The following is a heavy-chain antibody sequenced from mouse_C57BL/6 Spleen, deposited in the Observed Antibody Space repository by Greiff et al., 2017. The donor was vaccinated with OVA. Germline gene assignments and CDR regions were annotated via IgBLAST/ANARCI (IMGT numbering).Heavy chain of an antibody. V-gene: IGHV1-50*01. D-gene: IGHD3-2*02. Sequence: QVQLQQPGAELVKPGASVKLSCKASGYTFTSYWMQWVKQRPGQGLEWIGAIDPSDSYTNYNQKFKGKATLTVDTSSSTADMQLSSLTAEDSAVYYCAKTAQAPFDYWGQGTTLTVSS. CDR3: AKTAQAPFDY. CDR2: IDPSDSYT. CDR1: GYTFTSYW. J-gene: IGHJ2*01.